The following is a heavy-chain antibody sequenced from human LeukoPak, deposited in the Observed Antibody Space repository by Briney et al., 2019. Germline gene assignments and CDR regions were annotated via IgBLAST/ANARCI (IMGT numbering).Heavy chain of an antibody. Sequence: PSQTLSLTCTVSGGSISSGSYYWSWIRQPAGKGLEWIGRIYTSGSTNYNPSLKSRVTISVDTSKNQFSLKLSSVTAADTAVYYCARDARYCSSTSCYIPWFDPWGQGTLVTVSS. D-gene: IGHD2-2*02. CDR1: GGSISSGSYY. CDR2: IYTSGST. CDR3: ARDARYCSSTSCYIPWFDP. V-gene: IGHV4-61*02. J-gene: IGHJ5*02.